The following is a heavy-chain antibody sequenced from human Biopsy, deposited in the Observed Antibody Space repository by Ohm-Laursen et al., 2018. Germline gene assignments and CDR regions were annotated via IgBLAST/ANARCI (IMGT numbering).Heavy chain of an antibody. CDR3: ARDLLEWSLPS. Sequence: ASVKASCKASGDAFLDYYLHWARQAPGQGLEWMGSIYPNSGDTDFAQKFQGTVSMTRDTSVSTAYLELSSLRSDDTAIYYCARDLLEWSLPSWGQGTLVTVSS. CDR1: GDAFLDYY. CDR2: IYPNSGDT. V-gene: IGHV1-2*02. D-gene: IGHD3-3*01. J-gene: IGHJ4*02.